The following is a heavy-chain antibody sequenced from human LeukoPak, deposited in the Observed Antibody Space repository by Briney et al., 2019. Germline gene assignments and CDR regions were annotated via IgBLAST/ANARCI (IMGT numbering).Heavy chain of an antibody. CDR3: ARDLNDSSGYYSNWFDP. CDR1: GGTFSSYA. CDR2: IIPIFGTA. J-gene: IGHJ5*02. D-gene: IGHD3-22*01. Sequence: GASVKVSCKXSGGTFSSYAISWVRQSPGQGLEWMGGIIPIFGTANYSQKFQGRVTITADESTSTAYMELSSLRSEDTAVYYCARDLNDSSGYYSNWFDPRGQGTLVTVSS. V-gene: IGHV1-69*13.